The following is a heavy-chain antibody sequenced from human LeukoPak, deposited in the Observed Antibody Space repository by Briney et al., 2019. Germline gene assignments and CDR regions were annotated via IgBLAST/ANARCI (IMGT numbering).Heavy chain of an antibody. CDR1: GVSIRSGSYD. Sequence: SETLSLTCAVSGVSIRSGSYDWGWVRQPTGKGLEWIRSIHTSGSTDYNPSLKSRVTISVDTSKNQFSLKMSSVTAADTGVYYCARHFENWGQGTLVTVSS. V-gene: IGHV4-39*01. CDR2: IHTSGST. J-gene: IGHJ4*02. CDR3: ARHFEN.